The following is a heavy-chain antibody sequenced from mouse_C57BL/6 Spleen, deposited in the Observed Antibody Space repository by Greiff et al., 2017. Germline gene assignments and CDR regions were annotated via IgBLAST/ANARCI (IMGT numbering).Heavy chain of an antibody. D-gene: IGHD2-10*02. CDR2: ISDGGSYT. CDR3: ARGGYGNYVYYFDY. V-gene: IGHV5-4*01. Sequence: EVQLQESGGGLVKPGGSLKLSCAASGFTFSSYAMSWVRQTPEKRLEWVATISDGGSYTYYPDNVKGRFTISRDNAKNNLYLQMSHLKSEDTAMYYCARGGYGNYVYYFDYWGQGTTLTVSS. J-gene: IGHJ2*01. CDR1: GFTFSSYA.